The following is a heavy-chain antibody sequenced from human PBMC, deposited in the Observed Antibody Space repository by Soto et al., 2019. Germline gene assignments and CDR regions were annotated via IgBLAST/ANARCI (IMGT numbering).Heavy chain of an antibody. Sequence: SETLSLTCTVSGGSISSYYCSWSRQPAGKGQEGIGRIYTSGSTNYNPSLKSRVTMSVDTSKNQFSLKLSSVTAADTAVYYCVRAYYYDSSGYYYSSDWFDPWGQGTLVTVSS. CDR2: IYTSGST. J-gene: IGHJ5*02. CDR1: GGSISSYY. CDR3: VRAYYYDSSGYYYSSDWFDP. V-gene: IGHV4-4*07. D-gene: IGHD3-22*01.